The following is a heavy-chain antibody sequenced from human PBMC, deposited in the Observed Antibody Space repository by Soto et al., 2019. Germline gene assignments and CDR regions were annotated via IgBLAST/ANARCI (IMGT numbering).Heavy chain of an antibody. V-gene: IGHV1-69*01. CDR2: IIPIFGTA. J-gene: IGHJ4*02. CDR1: GGTFSSYA. CDR3: ARNRRAGGSYYRFDY. Sequence: QVQLVQSGAEVMKPGSAVKVSCKASGGTFSSYAISWVRQSPGQGLEWMGGIIPIFGTANYAQKFQGRVTITADESTSTAYMELSSLRSEDTAVYYCARNRRAGGSYYRFDYWGQGTMVTVSS. D-gene: IGHD1-26*01.